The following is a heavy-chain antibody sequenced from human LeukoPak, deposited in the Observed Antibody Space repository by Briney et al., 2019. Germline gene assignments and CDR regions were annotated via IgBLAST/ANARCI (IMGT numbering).Heavy chain of an antibody. J-gene: IGHJ4*02. CDR1: GGTFSSYA. V-gene: IGHV1-69*05. CDR3: ARDLYDSSGYYYRYYFDY. Sequence: ASVKVSCXASGGTFSSYAISWVRQAPGQGLEWMGRIIPIFGTANYAQKFQGRVTITTDESTSTAYMELSSLASEDTAVYYCARDLYDSSGYYYRYYFDYWGQGTLVTVSS. CDR2: IIPIFGTA. D-gene: IGHD3-22*01.